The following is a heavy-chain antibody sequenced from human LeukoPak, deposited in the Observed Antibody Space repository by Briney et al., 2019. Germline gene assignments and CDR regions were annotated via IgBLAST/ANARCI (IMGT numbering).Heavy chain of an antibody. CDR2: IYTSGST. J-gene: IGHJ5*02. CDR3: ARDRRYYGSGSYGSPTYNWFDP. D-gene: IGHD3-10*01. Sequence: SETLSLTCTVSGGSISSSSYYWGWIRQPPGTGLEWIGRIYTSGSTNYNPSLKSRVTMSVDTSKNQFSLKLSSVTAADTAVYYCARDRRYYGSGSYGSPTYNWFDPWGQGTLVTVSS. V-gene: IGHV4-39*07. CDR1: GGSISSSSYY.